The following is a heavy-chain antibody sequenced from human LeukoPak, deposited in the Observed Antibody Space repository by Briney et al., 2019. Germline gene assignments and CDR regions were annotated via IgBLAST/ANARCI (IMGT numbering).Heavy chain of an antibody. D-gene: IGHD2-2*01. CDR3: ARQYCSSTSCYYFDY. Sequence: ESLKISCKGSGYSFTSYWIGWVRQMPGKGLEWMGIIYPGDSDTRYSPSFQGQVTISADKSISTAYLQWSSLKASDTAMYYCARQYCSSTSCYYFDYWGQGTLVTVSS. CDR2: IYPGDSDT. V-gene: IGHV5-51*01. J-gene: IGHJ4*02. CDR1: GYSFTSYW.